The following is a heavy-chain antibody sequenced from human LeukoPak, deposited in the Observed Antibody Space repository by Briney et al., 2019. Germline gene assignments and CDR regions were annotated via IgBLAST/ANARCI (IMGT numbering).Heavy chain of an antibody. V-gene: IGHV3-20*01. CDR1: GFTFDDYG. CDR3: ARGPLGSSSWYGAFDI. CDR2: INWNGGST. J-gene: IGHJ3*02. Sequence: GGSLRLSCAASGFTFDDYGMSWVRQAPGKGLEWVSGINWNGGSTGYADSVKGRFTISRDNAKNSLYLQMNSLRAEDTALYHCARGPLGSSSWYGAFDIWGQGTMVTVSS. D-gene: IGHD6-13*01.